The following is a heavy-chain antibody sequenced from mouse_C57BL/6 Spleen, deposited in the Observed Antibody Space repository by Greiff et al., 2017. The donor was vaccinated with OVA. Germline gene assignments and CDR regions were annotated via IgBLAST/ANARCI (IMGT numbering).Heavy chain of an antibody. D-gene: IGHD1-1*01. V-gene: IGHV3-6*01. CDR3: ARDNSSSRYYFDY. CDR1: GYSITSGYL. J-gene: IGHJ2*01. Sequence: EVKLMESGPGLVKPSQSLYLTCSVSGYSITSGYLWYWIRPPPGNIQEGMGYISYDGSNNYDPFLNNRITITRDTSKNQLFLKLNSVTTEDTATDYCARDNSSSRYYFDYWGQGTTLTVSS. CDR2: ISYDGSN.